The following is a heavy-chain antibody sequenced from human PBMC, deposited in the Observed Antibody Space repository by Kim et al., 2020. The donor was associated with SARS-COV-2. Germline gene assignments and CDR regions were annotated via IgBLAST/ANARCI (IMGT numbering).Heavy chain of an antibody. D-gene: IGHD3-16*02. J-gene: IGHJ4*02. CDR3: ATGLDYVWGSYRYQGDC. V-gene: IGHV4-39*01. Sequence: SETLSLTCTVSGGSISSSSYYWGWIRQPPGKGLEWIGSIYYSGSTYYNPSLKSRVTISVDTSKNQFSLKLSSVTAADTAVYYCATGLDYVWGSYRYQGDCWGQGTLVTVSS. CDR1: GGSISSSSYY. CDR2: IYYSGST.